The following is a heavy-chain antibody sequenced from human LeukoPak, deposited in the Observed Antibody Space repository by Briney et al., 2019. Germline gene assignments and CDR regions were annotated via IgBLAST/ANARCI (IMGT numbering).Heavy chain of an antibody. Sequence: PGWSLRLSFAASGCTFSSYSRNWVRRAPGKGLECVAAISSSSSYIYYADSVKGRFTISRDNAKNSLYLQMNSLRAEDTAVYYCARPSTRVAAAIDYWGQGTLVTVSS. CDR1: GCTFSSYS. D-gene: IGHD6-13*01. V-gene: IGHV3-21*01. CDR3: ARPSTRVAAAIDY. CDR2: ISSSSSYI. J-gene: IGHJ4*02.